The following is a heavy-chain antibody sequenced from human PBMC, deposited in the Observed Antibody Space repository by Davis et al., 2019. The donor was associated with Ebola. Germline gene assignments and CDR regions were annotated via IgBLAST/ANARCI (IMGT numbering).Heavy chain of an antibody. CDR1: GYTFTSYY. D-gene: IGHD1-14*01. CDR3: AASAGTVGKFDY. J-gene: IGHJ4*01. Sequence: AASVKVSCKASGYTFTSYYMHWVRQARGQGLEWMGWIVLGSGNTNYAQKFQGRVTITRDMSTSTSYLDLSNLRSEDTAVYYCAASAGTVGKFDYWGQGTLVTVSS. CDR2: IVLGSGNT. V-gene: IGHV1-58*02.